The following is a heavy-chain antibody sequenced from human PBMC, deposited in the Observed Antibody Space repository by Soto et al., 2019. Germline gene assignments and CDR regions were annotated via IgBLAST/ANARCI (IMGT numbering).Heavy chain of an antibody. D-gene: IGHD2-2*01. Sequence: ASVKVSCKASGYTFTSYAMHWVRQAPGQRLEWMGWINAGNGNTKYSQKFQGRVTITRDTSASTAYMELSSLRSEDTAVYYCARVRLHCSSTSCYEYYYYMDVWGKGTTVTVSS. CDR3: ARVRLHCSSTSCYEYYYYMDV. V-gene: IGHV1-3*01. CDR2: INAGNGNT. J-gene: IGHJ6*03. CDR1: GYTFTSYA.